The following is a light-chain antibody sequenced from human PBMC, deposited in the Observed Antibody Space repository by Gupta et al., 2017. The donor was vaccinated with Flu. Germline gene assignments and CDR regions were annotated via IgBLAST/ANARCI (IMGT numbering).Light chain of an antibody. Sequence: QSALTQPASVPGSPGPSLTISCTRTSSDVGGDTYVSWYQQHPGKAPKLMIYEVSNRPAGVASRFSGSKAGNTASLTISGLQAEDDADYYCSSDTSSSTWVFGGGIKLTVL. CDR3: SSDTSSSTWV. CDR1: SSDVGGDTY. CDR2: EVS. V-gene: IGLV2-14*01. J-gene: IGLJ3*02.